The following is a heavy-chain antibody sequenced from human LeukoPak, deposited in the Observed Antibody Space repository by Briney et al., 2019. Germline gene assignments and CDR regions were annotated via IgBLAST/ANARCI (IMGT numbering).Heavy chain of an antibody. CDR3: ARGQVREWLVSYYFDY. J-gene: IGHJ4*02. CDR1: GGSISSYY. V-gene: IGHV4-59*12. Sequence: PSETLSLTCTVSGGSISSYYWSWIRQPPGKGLEWIGYIYYSGSTNYNPSLKSRVTISVDTSKNQFSLKLSSVTAADTAVYYCARGQVREWLVSYYFDYWGQGTLVTVSS. D-gene: IGHD6-19*01. CDR2: IYYSGST.